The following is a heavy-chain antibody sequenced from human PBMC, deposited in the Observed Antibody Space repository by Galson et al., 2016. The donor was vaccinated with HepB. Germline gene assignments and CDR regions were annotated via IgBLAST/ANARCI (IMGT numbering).Heavy chain of an antibody. J-gene: IGHJ6*02. CDR1: GFSLSTAGVG. V-gene: IGHV2-5*02. D-gene: IGHD3-10*01. CDR3: AHSRRIALARGATGYYVKDV. CDR2: IYWDDDK. Sequence: PALVKPTQTLTLTCTFSGFSLSTAGVGVGYIRQPPGKALEWLAFIYWDDDKAYSPSLESRLSITKDTSKNQVVLSLTNMDPVDTATYYCAHSRRIALARGATGYYVKDVWGQGTAVTVSS.